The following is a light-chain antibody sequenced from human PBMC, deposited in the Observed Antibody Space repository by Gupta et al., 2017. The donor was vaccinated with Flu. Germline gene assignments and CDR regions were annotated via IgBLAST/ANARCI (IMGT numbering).Light chain of an antibody. CDR3: QQYYSTPPT. J-gene: IGKJ4*01. Sequence: DIVMTQSPDSLAVSLSERATINCKSSQSVLYSSNNKNHLAWYQQKPGQPPKLLIYWASTRESGVPDRFSGSGSGTDFTLTISSLQAEDVAVYYCQQYYSTPPTFGGGTKVEIK. CDR1: QSVLYSSNNKNH. CDR2: WAS. V-gene: IGKV4-1*01.